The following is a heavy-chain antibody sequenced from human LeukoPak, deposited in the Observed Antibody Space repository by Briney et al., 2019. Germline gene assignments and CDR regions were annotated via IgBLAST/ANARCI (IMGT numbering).Heavy chain of an antibody. CDR1: GYTFTSYD. CDR3: AIRTPVDIVAALGERVKKGLDY. D-gene: IGHD5-12*01. J-gene: IGHJ4*02. V-gene: IGHV1-8*01. CDR2: MNPNSGNT. Sequence: ASVKVSRRASGYTFTSYDINWLRQATGQGPEWMGWMNPNSGNTGYAQKFQGRVTMTRNTSMSTAYLELSSLRSEDTAMYYCAIRTPVDIVAALGERVKKGLDYWGQGTLVTVSS.